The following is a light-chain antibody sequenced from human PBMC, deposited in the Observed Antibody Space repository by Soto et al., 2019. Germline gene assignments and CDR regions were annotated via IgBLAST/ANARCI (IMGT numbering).Light chain of an antibody. CDR2: ANS. V-gene: IGLV1-40*01. CDR1: SSNIGADYD. CDR3: KSYAGSNTDV. J-gene: IGLJ1*01. Sequence: QSALTQPPSVSGAPGQTVTIYCTGSSSNIGADYDVHWYQQLPGTAPRLVIYANSNRPSGVSDRFSGSKSGTSASLAITGLQAADEADYFCKSYAGSNTDVFGSGTKVTVL.